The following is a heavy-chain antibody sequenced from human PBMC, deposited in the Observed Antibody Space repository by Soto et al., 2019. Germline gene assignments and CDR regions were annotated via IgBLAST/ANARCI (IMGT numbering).Heavy chain of an antibody. CDR2: IDHSGST. CDR1: GGSFSGYF. CDR3: ETXRHCYRLDY. D-gene: IGHD2-21*01. V-gene: IGHV4-34*01. J-gene: IGHJ4*02. Sequence: SETLSLTCAVFGGSFSGYFWSWVRQPPGRGLDWIGEIDHSGSTNYNPSLKSRVTISVDTSKNQFSLKLSSVTAADTAVYYCETXRHCYRLDYWGQGALVPVSS.